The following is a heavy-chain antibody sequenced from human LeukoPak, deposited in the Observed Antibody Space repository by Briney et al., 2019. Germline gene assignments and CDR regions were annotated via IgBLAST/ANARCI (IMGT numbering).Heavy chain of an antibody. D-gene: IGHD6-19*01. CDR1: GYTFTDYY. CDR3: ARETGTSSGWDY. J-gene: IGHJ4*02. CDR2: INPNSGGA. Sequence: ASVKVSCKASGYTFTDYYMHWVRQAPGQGLEWMGWINPNSGGAKYAQKFQGRVTMTRDTSISTAYMELSRLRSDDPAVYYCARETGTSSGWDYWGQGTLVTVSS. V-gene: IGHV1-2*02.